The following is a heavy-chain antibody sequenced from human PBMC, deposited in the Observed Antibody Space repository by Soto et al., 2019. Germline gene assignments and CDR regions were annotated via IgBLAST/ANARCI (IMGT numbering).Heavy chain of an antibody. CDR2: ISSSSSYI. D-gene: IGHD6-13*01. CDR1: GFTFSSYS. V-gene: IGHV3-21*01. CDR3: ARDWGYSSSWPTHGMDV. J-gene: IGHJ6*02. Sequence: VPLVESGGGLVKPGGSLRLSCAASGFTFSSYSMNWVRQAPGKGLEWVSSISSSSSYIYYADSVKGRFTISRDNAKNSLYLQMNSLRAEDTAVYYCARDWGYSSSWPTHGMDVWGQGTTVTVSS.